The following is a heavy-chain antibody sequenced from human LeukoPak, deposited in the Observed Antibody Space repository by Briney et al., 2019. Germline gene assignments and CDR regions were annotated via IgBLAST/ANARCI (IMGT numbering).Heavy chain of an antibody. V-gene: IGHV1-2*02. CDR2: INPNSGGT. J-gene: IGHJ4*02. Sequence: ASVKVSCKASGYTFTSYAMHWVRQAPGQGLEWMGWINPNSGGTNYAQKFQGRVTMTRDTSISTAYMELSRLRSDDTAVYYCARDRYCSSTSCSLPDYWGQGTLVTVSS. D-gene: IGHD2-2*01. CDR1: GYTFTSYA. CDR3: ARDRYCSSTSCSLPDY.